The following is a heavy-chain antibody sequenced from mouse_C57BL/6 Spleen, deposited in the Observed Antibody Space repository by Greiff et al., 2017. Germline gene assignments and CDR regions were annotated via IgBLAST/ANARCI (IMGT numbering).Heavy chain of an antibody. Sequence: VQLQQPGAELVRPGSSVKLSCKASGYTFTSYWMDWVKQRPGQGLEWIGNIYPSDSETHYNQKFKDKATLTVDKSSSTAYMQLSSLTSEDSAVYYCARGGIYYGYDEGFAYWGQGTLVTVSA. CDR2: IYPSDSET. J-gene: IGHJ3*01. V-gene: IGHV1-61*01. D-gene: IGHD2-2*01. CDR3: ARGGIYYGYDEGFAY. CDR1: GYTFTSYW.